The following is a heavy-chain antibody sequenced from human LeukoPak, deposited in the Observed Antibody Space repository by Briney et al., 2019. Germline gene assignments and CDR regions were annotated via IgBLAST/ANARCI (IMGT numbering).Heavy chain of an antibody. D-gene: IGHD3-10*01. CDR2: ISSSSSYI. CDR1: GFTFSSYS. Sequence: GSLRLSCAASGFTFSSYSMNWVRQAPGKGLEWVSSISSSSSYIYYADSVKGRFTISGDNAKNSLYLQMNSLRAEDTAVYYCARSGYGSGSYYSLDYWGQGTLVTVSS. J-gene: IGHJ4*02. CDR3: ARSGYGSGSYYSLDY. V-gene: IGHV3-21*01.